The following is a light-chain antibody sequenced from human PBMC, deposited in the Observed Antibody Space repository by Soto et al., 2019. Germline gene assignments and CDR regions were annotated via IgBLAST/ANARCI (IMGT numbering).Light chain of an antibody. V-gene: IGKV3-20*01. Sequence: EIVLTRSPGTLSLSPGERGTLSCRASQSVNSNYLAWYQQKPGQAPRLLIYGASSRATGIPDRFSGSGSGTDFTLTISRLEPEDFAVYYCQQYGTSPKFTFGPGTKVDI. J-gene: IGKJ3*01. CDR3: QQYGTSPKFT. CDR2: GAS. CDR1: QSVNSNY.